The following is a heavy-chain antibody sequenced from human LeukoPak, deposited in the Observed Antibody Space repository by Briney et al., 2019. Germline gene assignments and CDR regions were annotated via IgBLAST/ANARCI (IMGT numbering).Heavy chain of an antibody. J-gene: IGHJ3*02. CDR1: GGSVSSGSYY. V-gene: IGHV4-61*01. CDR2: IYYSGST. D-gene: IGHD3-10*01. Sequence: SETLSLTCTVSGGSVSSGSYYWSWIRQPPGKGLEWIGYIYYSGSTNYNPSLKSRVTISVDTSKNQFSLKLSSVTAADTAVYYCAGPTMVRGVSDAFDIWGQGTMVTVSS. CDR3: AGPTMVRGVSDAFDI.